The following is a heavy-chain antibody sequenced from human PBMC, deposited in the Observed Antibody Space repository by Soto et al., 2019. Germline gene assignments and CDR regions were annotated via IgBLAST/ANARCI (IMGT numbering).Heavy chain of an antibody. J-gene: IGHJ4*02. Sequence: EVQLLESGGGLVQPGGSLRLSCAASGFTFSSYAMSWVRQAPGKGLEWVSAISGSGGSTYYADSVKGRFTISRDNSKNTLYLQMNSLRAEDTAVYYCAKDSRNGGDIVATIHFDYWGQGTLVTVSS. V-gene: IGHV3-23*01. D-gene: IGHD5-12*01. CDR1: GFTFSSYA. CDR2: ISGSGGST. CDR3: AKDSRNGGDIVATIHFDY.